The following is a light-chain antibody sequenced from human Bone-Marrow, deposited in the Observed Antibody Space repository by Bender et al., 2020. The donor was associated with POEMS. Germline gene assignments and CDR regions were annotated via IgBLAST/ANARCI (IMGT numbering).Light chain of an antibody. CDR1: ALSEQY. Sequence: SYELTQPPSVSVSPGQTARITCSADALSEQYAYWYQQSPGQAPLLMVYKDTERSPGTPERFSGSSSGPVATLTISGVRAEDEADYYCQSADSSGTYVVFGGGTKLTVL. J-gene: IGLJ2*01. CDR2: KDT. CDR3: QSADSSGTYVV. V-gene: IGLV3-25*03.